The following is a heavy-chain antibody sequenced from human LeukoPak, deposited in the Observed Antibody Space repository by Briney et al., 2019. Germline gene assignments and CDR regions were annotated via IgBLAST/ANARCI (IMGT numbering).Heavy chain of an antibody. CDR2: MNPNNGNT. V-gene: IGHV1-8*01. CDR1: GYPFTSYD. Sequence: ASVKVSCKASGYPFTSYDINWVRQATGQGLEWMGWMNPNNGNTGYAQKCQGRVTMARDTSIFTAYMELGSLTSEDTAVYYCAKQGNFVGSGSYSGNWFDFWGQGNLVTVSS. CDR3: AKQGNFVGSGSYSGNWFDF. D-gene: IGHD3-10*01. J-gene: IGHJ5*01.